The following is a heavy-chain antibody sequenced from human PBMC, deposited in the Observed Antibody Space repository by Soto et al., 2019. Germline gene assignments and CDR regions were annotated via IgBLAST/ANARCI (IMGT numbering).Heavy chain of an antibody. V-gene: IGHV4-30-4*01. D-gene: IGHD2-2*01. CDR2: IYYSGST. CDR1: GGSISSGNYY. J-gene: IGHJ6*02. CDR3: RRTSTYSTDG. Sequence: SETLSLTCTVSGGSISSGNYYWSWIRQPPGKGLEWIGYIYYSGSTYYNPSLSSRVTISIHTPKYQFSLKLISVTADDRAVSYFRRTSTYSTDGSGHGTTLTVSS.